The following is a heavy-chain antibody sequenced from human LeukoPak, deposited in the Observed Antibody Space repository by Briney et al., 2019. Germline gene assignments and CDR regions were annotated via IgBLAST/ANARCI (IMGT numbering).Heavy chain of an antibody. J-gene: IGHJ6*03. Sequence: PGGSLRLSCAASGFTVSTNYLSWVRQAPGKGLDWVSVIYTGGSTFYADSVKGRFTISRDNSKKTLYLQMNSLRAEDTAIYYCAKREVPATSYYMDVWGKGTTVTVSS. V-gene: IGHV3-66*01. CDR3: AKREVPATSYYMDV. CDR1: GFTVSTNY. D-gene: IGHD2-2*01. CDR2: IYTGGST.